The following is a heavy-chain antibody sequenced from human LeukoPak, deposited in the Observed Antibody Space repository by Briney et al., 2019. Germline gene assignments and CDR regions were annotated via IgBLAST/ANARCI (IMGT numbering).Heavy chain of an antibody. CDR1: GGTFSSYA. Sequence: SVKVSCKASGGTFSSYAISWVRQAPGQGLEWMGGIIPIFGTANYAQKFQGRVTITADESTSTAYMELSSLRSEDTAVYYCPRDYGDYLDAFDIWGQGTMVTVSS. CDR2: IIPIFGTA. V-gene: IGHV1-69*01. D-gene: IGHD4-17*01. J-gene: IGHJ3*02. CDR3: PRDYGDYLDAFDI.